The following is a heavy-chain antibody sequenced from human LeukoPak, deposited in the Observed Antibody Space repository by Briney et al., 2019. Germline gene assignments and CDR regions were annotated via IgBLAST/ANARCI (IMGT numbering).Heavy chain of an antibody. CDR2: IYYSGST. Sequence: SETLSLTCTVSGGSISSSSYYWGWIRQPPGKGLEWMGSIYYSGSTYYNPSLKSRVTISVDTSKNQFSLKLSSVTAADTAVYYCARRHGSGWYRLFDYWGQGTLVTVPS. CDR1: GGSISSSSYY. J-gene: IGHJ4*02. V-gene: IGHV4-39*01. D-gene: IGHD6-19*01. CDR3: ARRHGSGWYRLFDY.